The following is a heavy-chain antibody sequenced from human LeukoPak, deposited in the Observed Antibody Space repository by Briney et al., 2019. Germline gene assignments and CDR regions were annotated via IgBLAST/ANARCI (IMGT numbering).Heavy chain of an antibody. CDR3: AKDPGYQVVYCFDY. Sequence: GGSLRLSCAASGFTFSSYSMSWVRQAPGKGLEWVSGISGSGGSTDYADSVKGRFTISRDNSKNTLYLQMNSLRVVDTAVYYCAKDPGYQVVYCFDYWGQGTLVTVSS. V-gene: IGHV3-23*01. J-gene: IGHJ4*02. CDR2: ISGSGGST. CDR1: GFTFSSYS. D-gene: IGHD2-2*01.